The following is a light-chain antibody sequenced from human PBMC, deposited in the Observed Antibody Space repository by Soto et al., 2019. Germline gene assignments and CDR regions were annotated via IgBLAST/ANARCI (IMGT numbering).Light chain of an antibody. CDR3: QQSYSTPLT. J-gene: IGKJ4*01. V-gene: IGKV1-39*01. CDR1: QGISSY. Sequence: IELTQNTNFLCSSGSVSVILTCRASQGISSYLAWYQQKPGKAPNILIYGASTLQSGVPSRFSGSGSGTDFTLTISSLQPEDFATYYCQQSYSTPLT. CDR2: GAS.